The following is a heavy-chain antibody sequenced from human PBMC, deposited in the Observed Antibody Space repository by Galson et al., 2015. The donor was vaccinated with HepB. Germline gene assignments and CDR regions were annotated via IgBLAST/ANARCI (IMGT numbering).Heavy chain of an antibody. CDR3: ARVSPKTSYYDVSGRFDY. V-gene: IGHV5-51*03. CDR1: GYTFTTYW. D-gene: IGHD3-22*01. CDR2: TYPGNSDT. Sequence: QSGAEVKKPGESLKISCQGSGYTFTTYWIAWVRQMPGKGLEWMGSTYPGNSDTRYSPSFQGQVTISTDKSISTAYLQWSSLKASDTAMYDCARVSPKTSYYDVSGRFDYWGPGTLVTVSS. J-gene: IGHJ4*02.